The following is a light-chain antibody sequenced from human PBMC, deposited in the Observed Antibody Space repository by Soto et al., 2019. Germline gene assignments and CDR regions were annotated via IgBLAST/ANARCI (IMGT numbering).Light chain of an antibody. Sequence: EIVLTQSPGTLSLSPGERATLSCRASQSISNNYLAWYQQKPGQAPRLLIYGASTRATGIPDRFTGSGSGTDFTLTIGRLEPEDFAVYYCQQYGDSPLTFGVGAKVDIK. CDR3: QQYGDSPLT. V-gene: IGKV3-20*01. J-gene: IGKJ4*01. CDR2: GAS. CDR1: QSISNNY.